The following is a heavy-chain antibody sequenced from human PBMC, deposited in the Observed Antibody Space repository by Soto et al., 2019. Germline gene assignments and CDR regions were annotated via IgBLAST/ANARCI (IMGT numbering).Heavy chain of an antibody. CDR1: GFTFSSYS. CDR2: ISSSSSYI. CDR3: ARDTRLVVVAASGAFDI. D-gene: IGHD2-15*01. Sequence: GGSLRLSCAASGFTFSSYSMNWVRQAPGKGLEWVSSISSSSSYIYYADSVKGRFTISRDNAKNSLYLQMNSLRAEDTAVYYCARDTRLVVVAASGAFDIRGQGTMVTVSS. V-gene: IGHV3-21*01. J-gene: IGHJ3*02.